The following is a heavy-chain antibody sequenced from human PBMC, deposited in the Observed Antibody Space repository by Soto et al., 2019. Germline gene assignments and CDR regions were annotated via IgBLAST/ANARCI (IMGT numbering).Heavy chain of an antibody. CDR3: ATSYGNAWYTY. D-gene: IGHD6-13*01. J-gene: IGHJ4*02. Sequence: PSETLSLTCTVSGGSISSGGYYWSWIRQPPGKGLEWIGEINHSGSTNYNPSLKSRVTISVDTSKNQFSLKLSSVTAADTAVYYCATSYGNAWYTYWGQGTQVTSPQ. V-gene: IGHV4-39*07. CDR1: GGSISSGGYY. CDR2: INHSGST.